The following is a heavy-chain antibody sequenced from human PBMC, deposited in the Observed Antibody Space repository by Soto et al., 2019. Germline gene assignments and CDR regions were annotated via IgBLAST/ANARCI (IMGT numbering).Heavy chain of an antibody. V-gene: IGHV4-34*01. CDR2: INHSGST. CDR1: GGSFSGYY. J-gene: IGHJ4*02. CDR3: GRGGEVVYRKPDY. Sequence: QVQLQQWGAGLLKPSETLSLTCAVYGGSFSGYYWSWIRQPPGKGLEWIGEINHSGSTNYNPSLKSRVTISVDTSQNHLSLKQSYVTAANEAVYYCGRGGEVVYRKPDYWGQGSLVTVSS. D-gene: IGHD2-8*01.